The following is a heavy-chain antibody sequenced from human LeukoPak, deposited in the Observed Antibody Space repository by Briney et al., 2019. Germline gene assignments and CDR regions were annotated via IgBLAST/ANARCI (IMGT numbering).Heavy chain of an antibody. D-gene: IGHD3-16*01. J-gene: IGHJ5*02. V-gene: IGHV4-34*01. CDR2: INHSGYT. Sequence: PSETLSLTCAVSGVSFDDYYWAWVRQTPGKGLEWIGEINHSGYTNDSPSLKSRVTLSIDTSRKQFSLNLRSVTVADAGFYYCTRMIPGHDHWGQGPVHRVSS. CDR3: TRMIPGHDH. CDR1: GVSFDDYY.